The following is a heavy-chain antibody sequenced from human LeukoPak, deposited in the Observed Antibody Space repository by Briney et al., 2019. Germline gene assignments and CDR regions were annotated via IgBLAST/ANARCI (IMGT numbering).Heavy chain of an antibody. CDR3: VRGTSGWDGLDY. Sequence: GRSLRLSCAASGFTFSSYAMHWVRQAPGEGLEWVAVIWSDGINKYYADSVKGRFTISRDNAKNTLYLQMNSLRGDDTAVYYCVRGTSGWDGLDYWGQGTLVTVSS. D-gene: IGHD6-19*01. V-gene: IGHV3-33*03. CDR2: IWSDGINK. J-gene: IGHJ4*02. CDR1: GFTFSSYA.